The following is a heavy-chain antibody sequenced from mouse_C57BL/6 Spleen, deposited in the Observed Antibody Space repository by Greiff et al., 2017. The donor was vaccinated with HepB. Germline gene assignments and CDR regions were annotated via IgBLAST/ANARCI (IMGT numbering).Heavy chain of an antibody. CDR2: IDPSDSYT. Sequence: QVHVKQPGAELVKPGASVKLSCKASGYTFTSYWMQWVKQRPGQGLEWIGEIDPSDSYTNYNQKFKGKATLTVDTSSSTAYMQLSSLTSEDSAVYYCARWITTVVSSYYFDYWGQGTTLTVSS. V-gene: IGHV1-50*01. D-gene: IGHD1-1*01. J-gene: IGHJ2*01. CDR1: GYTFTSYW. CDR3: ARWITTVVSSYYFDY.